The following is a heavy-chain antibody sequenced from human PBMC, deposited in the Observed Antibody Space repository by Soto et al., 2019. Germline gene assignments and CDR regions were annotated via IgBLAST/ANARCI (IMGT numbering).Heavy chain of an antibody. J-gene: IGHJ4*02. CDR3: TRGPRPISTGTGAY. Sequence: PGGSLRLSCAASGFIFKMYWMHWVRQSPGKGLVWISRIYNDGTYSDYADSVRGRFTISRDNVNDTLYLQMNNLRAEDSGLYSFTRGPRPISTGTGAYSGRGTQDPGSS. CDR1: GFIFKMYW. D-gene: IGHD3-10*01. CDR2: IYNDGTYS. V-gene: IGHV3-74*01.